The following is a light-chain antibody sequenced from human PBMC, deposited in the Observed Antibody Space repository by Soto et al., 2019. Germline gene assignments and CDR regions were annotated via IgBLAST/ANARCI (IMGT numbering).Light chain of an antibody. CDR3: SSYTSSTTAI. CDR1: SSDVGGYDY. J-gene: IGLJ2*01. CDR2: DVS. V-gene: IGLV2-14*03. Sequence: QSALTQPASVSGSPGQSITISCTATSSDVGGYDYVSWYQQHPGKVPKLLIYDVSHRPSGVSYRFSGSKSGNTASLTISGLQAEDEADYYCSSYTSSTTAIFGGGTKLTVL.